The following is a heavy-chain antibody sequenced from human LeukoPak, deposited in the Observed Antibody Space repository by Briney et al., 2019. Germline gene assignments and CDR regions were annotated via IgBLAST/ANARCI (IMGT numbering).Heavy chain of an antibody. J-gene: IGHJ5*02. D-gene: IGHD3-9*01. Sequence: PGGSLRLSCAASGFTYSSHGINWVRQAPGKGLEWVSGISPSGSISFYADSVKGGFTISRDNSKNTVSLQMNSLRAEDTALYYCARDLDWGAFDAWGQGTLVAVSS. CDR3: ARDLDWGAFDA. V-gene: IGHV3-23*01. CDR2: ISPSGSIS. CDR1: GFTYSSHG.